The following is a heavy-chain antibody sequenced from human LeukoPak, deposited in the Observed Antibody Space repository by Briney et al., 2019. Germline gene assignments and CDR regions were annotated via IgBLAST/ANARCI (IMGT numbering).Heavy chain of an antibody. CDR3: ARDLVPDPRIGNKYSGFDNWFDP. J-gene: IGHJ5*02. Sequence: SQTLSLTFAISGDSVSNNSATWNWIRQSPSRGLEWLGRTYYRSKWYNDYAISVKSRVTINPDTSKNQFSLQLNSVTPEDTAVYYCARDLVPDPRIGNKYSGFDNWFDPWGQGTLVTVSS. D-gene: IGHD5-12*01. CDR2: TYYRSKWYN. V-gene: IGHV6-1*01. CDR1: GDSVSNNSAT.